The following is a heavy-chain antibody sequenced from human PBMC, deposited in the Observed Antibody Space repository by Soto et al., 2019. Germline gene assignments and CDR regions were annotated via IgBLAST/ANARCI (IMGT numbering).Heavy chain of an antibody. CDR1: GFSLSTSGVG. CDR2: IYWDDDK. V-gene: IGHV2-5*02. Sequence: SGPTLVNPTPTLTLTCTFSGFSLSTSGVGVGWIRQPPGKALEWLALIYWDDDKRYSPSLKSRLTITKDTSKNQVVLTMTNMDPVDTATYYCAHSRAQGIVVVPAVQSGWFDPWGQGTLVTVSS. D-gene: IGHD2-2*01. CDR3: AHSRAQGIVVVPAVQSGWFDP. J-gene: IGHJ5*02.